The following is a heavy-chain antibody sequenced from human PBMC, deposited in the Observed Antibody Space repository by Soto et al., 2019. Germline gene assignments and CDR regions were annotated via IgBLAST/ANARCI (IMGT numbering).Heavy chain of an antibody. D-gene: IGHD6-13*01. CDR3: ARDPPSYSSSP. Sequence: SETLSLTCTVSGGSISSSSYYWGWIRQPPGKGLEWIGSIYYSGSTYYNPSLKSRVTISVDTSKNQFSLKLSSVTAADTAVYYCARDPPSYSSSPWGQGTLVTVSS. CDR1: GGSISSSSYY. V-gene: IGHV4-39*02. CDR2: IYYSGST. J-gene: IGHJ5*02.